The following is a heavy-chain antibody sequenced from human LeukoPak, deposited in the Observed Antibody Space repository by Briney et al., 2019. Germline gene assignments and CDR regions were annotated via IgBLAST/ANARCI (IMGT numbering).Heavy chain of an antibody. CDR1: GFTFSSYA. D-gene: IGHD6-6*01. CDR2: ISSSSSYI. J-gene: IGHJ4*02. V-gene: IGHV3-21*01. Sequence: GGSLRLSCAASGFTFSSYAMSWVRQAPGKGLEWVSSISSSSSYIYYADSVKGRFTISRDNAKNSLYLQMNSLRAEDTAVYYCARDIYSSSTVDYWGQGTLVTVSS. CDR3: ARDIYSSSTVDY.